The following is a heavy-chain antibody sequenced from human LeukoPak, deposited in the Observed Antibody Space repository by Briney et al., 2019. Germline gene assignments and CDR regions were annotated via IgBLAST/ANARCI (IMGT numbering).Heavy chain of an antibody. D-gene: IGHD3-22*01. V-gene: IGHV1-18*01. CDR3: ARARSPRLVDDSSGYYLPYYYYGMDV. Sequence: ASVKVSCKASGYTFTSYGISWVRQAPGQGLEWMGWISVYNGNTNYAQKLQGRVTMTTDTSTSTAYMELRSLRSDDTAVYYCARARSPRLVDDSSGYYLPYYYYGMDVWGQGTTVTVSS. CDR1: GYTFTSYG. J-gene: IGHJ6*02. CDR2: ISVYNGNT.